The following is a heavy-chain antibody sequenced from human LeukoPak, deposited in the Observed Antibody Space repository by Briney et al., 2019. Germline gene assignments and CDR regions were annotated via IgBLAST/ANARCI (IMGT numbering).Heavy chain of an antibody. CDR1: GGSISSSSYY. V-gene: IGHV4-39*07. D-gene: IGHD6-19*01. Sequence: KPSETLSLTCTVSGGSISSSSYYWGWIRQPPGKGLEWIGSIYYSGSTYYNPSLKSRVTISVDTSKNQFSLKLSSVTAADTAVYYCARESGWYHYYYYMDVWGKGTTVTVSS. CDR3: ARESGWYHYYYYMDV. J-gene: IGHJ6*03. CDR2: IYYSGST.